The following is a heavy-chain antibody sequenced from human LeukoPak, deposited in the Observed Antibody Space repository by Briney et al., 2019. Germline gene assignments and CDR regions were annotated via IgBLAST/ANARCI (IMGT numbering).Heavy chain of an antibody. D-gene: IGHD6-6*01. V-gene: IGHV4-4*07. CDR3: ATAKSIAATLTEYYLDY. CDR1: GGSISSYY. J-gene: IGHJ4*02. CDR2: IYTSGST. Sequence: TSETLSLTCTVSGGSISSYYWSWIGQRAGKGLEWTGRIYTSGSTNYNPSLKSRVTMSVDTSKNQFSLKLSSVTAADTAVYYCATAKSIAATLTEYYLDYCGQGTLVTVSS.